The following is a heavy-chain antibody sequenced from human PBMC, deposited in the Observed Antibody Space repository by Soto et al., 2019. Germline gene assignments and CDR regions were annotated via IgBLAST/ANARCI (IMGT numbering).Heavy chain of an antibody. Sequence: GASVKVSCKASGYPFIGYYMHWVRQAPGQGLEWMGWINPNSGGTNYAQKFQGRVTMTRDTSISTAYMELSRLRSDDTAVYYWARVGAAAAYDAFDIWGQGTMVTVS. V-gene: IGHV1-2*02. D-gene: IGHD6-13*01. J-gene: IGHJ3*02. CDR3: ARVGAAAAYDAFDI. CDR1: GYPFIGYY. CDR2: INPNSGGT.